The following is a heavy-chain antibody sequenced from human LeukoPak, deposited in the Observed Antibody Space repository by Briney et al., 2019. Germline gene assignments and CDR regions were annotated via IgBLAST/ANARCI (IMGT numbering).Heavy chain of an antibody. V-gene: IGHV3-15*01. J-gene: IGHJ5*02. Sequence: GGSLRLSCAASGFTFSNAWMSWVRQAPGKGLEWVGRIKSKTDGGTTDYAAPVKGRFTISRDDSKNTLYLQMNSLKTEDTAVYYCTTDSPQRLVPVYNWFDPWGQGTLVTVSS. CDR1: GFTFSNAW. CDR2: IKSKTDGGTT. D-gene: IGHD6-13*01. CDR3: TTDSPQRLVPVYNWFDP.